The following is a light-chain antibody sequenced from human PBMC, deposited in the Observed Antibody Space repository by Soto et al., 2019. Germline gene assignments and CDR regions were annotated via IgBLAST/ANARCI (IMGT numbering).Light chain of an antibody. CDR1: QGISSA. Sequence: AIQLTQSPSSLSASVGDRVTITCRASQGISSALAWYQQKPGKAPKLLIYDASSLESGVPSRFSGSGSGTDFTLTISSLQPEDFAPYYCQQFNSYPQTFGQGTKLEIK. CDR2: DAS. CDR3: QQFNSYPQT. V-gene: IGKV1-13*02. J-gene: IGKJ2*01.